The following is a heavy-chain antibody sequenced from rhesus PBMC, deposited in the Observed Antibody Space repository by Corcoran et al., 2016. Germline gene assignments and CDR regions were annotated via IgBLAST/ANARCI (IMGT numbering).Heavy chain of an antibody. D-gene: IGHD6-37*01. CDR1: GYSISRGYG. V-gene: IGHV4-127*01. CDR3: ARVAVAFDY. Sequence: QVQLQESGPGLVKPSETLSLTCAVSGYSISRGYGWSWIRQPTGKGLEWIGYIGGSSGSTNNNPSPKRRVTISKDTSKNQFSLKLSSVPAADTAVYYCARVAVAFDYWGQGVLVTVSS. J-gene: IGHJ4*01. CDR2: IGGSSGST.